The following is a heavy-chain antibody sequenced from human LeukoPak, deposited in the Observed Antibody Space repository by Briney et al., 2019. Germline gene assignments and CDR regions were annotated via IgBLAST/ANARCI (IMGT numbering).Heavy chain of an antibody. CDR3: AKGHYDLWSGYSKPGNWFDP. CDR1: GFTFSSYG. CDR2: IRYDGSNK. V-gene: IGHV3-30*02. J-gene: IGHJ5*02. Sequence: GGSLRLSCAASGFTFSSYGMHWVRQAPGKGLEWVAFIRYDGSNKYYADSVKGRFTISRDNSKNTLYLQMNSLRAEDTAVYYCAKGHYDLWSGYSKPGNWFDPWGQGTLVTVSS. D-gene: IGHD3-3*01.